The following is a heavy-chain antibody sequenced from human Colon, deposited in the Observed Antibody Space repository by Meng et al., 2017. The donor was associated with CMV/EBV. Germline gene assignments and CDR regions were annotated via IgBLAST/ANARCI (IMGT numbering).Heavy chain of an antibody. CDR2: IIPILGIA. CDR3: AGTYSSSSARFDY. J-gene: IGHJ4*02. Sequence: ASVKVSCKASGGTFSSYAISWVRQAPGQGLEWMGGIIPILGIANYAQKFQGRVTITTDESTSTAYMELSSLRSEDTAVYYCAGTYSSSSARFDYWGQGTLVTVSS. CDR1: GGTFSSYA. D-gene: IGHD6-6*01. V-gene: IGHV1-69*10.